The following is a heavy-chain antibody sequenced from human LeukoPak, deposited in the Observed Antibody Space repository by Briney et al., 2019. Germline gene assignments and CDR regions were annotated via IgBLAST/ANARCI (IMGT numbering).Heavy chain of an antibody. D-gene: IGHD2-15*01. Sequence: PGGSLRLSCAASGFRFSDYYMNWIRQAPGKGLEWISHISSLGTTISYADSVKGRFTVSRDNAKNSLYLEMNSLRADDTAVYYCARGSGPLFYLDYWGQGTLVTVSS. CDR2: ISSLGTTI. CDR3: ARGSGPLFYLDY. CDR1: GFRFSDYY. J-gene: IGHJ4*02. V-gene: IGHV3-11*04.